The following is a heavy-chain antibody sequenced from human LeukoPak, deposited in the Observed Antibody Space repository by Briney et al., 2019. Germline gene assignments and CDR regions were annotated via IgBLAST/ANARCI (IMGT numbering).Heavy chain of an antibody. V-gene: IGHV3-30-3*01. CDR2: ISYDGSNK. CDR3: ANSPGLLLWFEDAFDI. D-gene: IGHD3-10*01. Sequence: GGSLRLSCAASGFTFSSYAMHWVRQAPGKGLEWVAVISYDGSNKYYADSVKGRFTISRDNSKNTLYLQMNSLRAEDTAVYYCANSPGLLLWFEDAFDIWGQGTMVTVSS. J-gene: IGHJ3*02. CDR1: GFTFSSYA.